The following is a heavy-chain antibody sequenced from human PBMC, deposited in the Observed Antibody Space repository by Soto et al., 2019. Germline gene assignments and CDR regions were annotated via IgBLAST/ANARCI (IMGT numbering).Heavy chain of an antibody. J-gene: IGHJ4*02. CDR2: ILPSVGKA. CDR3: ARDFYPLAYYFDY. V-gene: IGHV1-69*10. CDR1: GGTFSNYV. Sequence: SVKVSCKASGGTFSNYVISWVRQAPGQGLECMGGILPSVGKANYAQKFQGRVTMSTDTSTNTAYMELRSLRSDDTAVYYCARDFYPLAYYFDYWGQGTLVTVSS.